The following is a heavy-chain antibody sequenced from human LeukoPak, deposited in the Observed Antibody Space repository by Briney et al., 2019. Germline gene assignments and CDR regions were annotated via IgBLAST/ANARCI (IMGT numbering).Heavy chain of an antibody. CDR3: ARGYSSSWYVPDY. J-gene: IGHJ4*02. V-gene: IGHV1-8*01. D-gene: IGHD6-13*01. Sequence: ASVKVSCKASGYTFTSYDINWVRQATGQGLEWMGWMNPNSGNTGYAQKFQGRVTMTRNTSISTAYMELSSLRSEDTAGYYCARGYSSSWYVPDYWGQGTLVTVSS. CDR1: GYTFTSYD. CDR2: MNPNSGNT.